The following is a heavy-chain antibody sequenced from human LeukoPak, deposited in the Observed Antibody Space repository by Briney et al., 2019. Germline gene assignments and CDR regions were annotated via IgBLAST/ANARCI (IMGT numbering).Heavy chain of an antibody. V-gene: IGHV4-59*01. CDR3: ARMYSSTWFNFDY. D-gene: IGHD6-13*01. J-gene: IGHJ4*02. CDR2: IYYGST. CDR1: GGSISSDY. Sequence: SETLSLTCTVSGGSISSDYWSWFRQPPGKGLERIGYIYYGSTNYNPSLKSRVTVSVDTSKNQFSLSLTSVTAADTAVYYCARMYSSTWFNFDYWGQGTLVTVSS.